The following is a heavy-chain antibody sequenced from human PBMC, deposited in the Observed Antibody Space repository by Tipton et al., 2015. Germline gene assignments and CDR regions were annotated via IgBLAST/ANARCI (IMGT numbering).Heavy chain of an antibody. V-gene: IGHV4-39*01. CDR3: AMYPRVLEWLSSNYYGMDV. CDR2: INHSGST. Sequence: TLSLTCTVSGVSISSGGYYWSWIRQPPGKGLEWIGEINHSGSTNYNPSLKRRVTISVDTSKNQFSLKLSSVTAADTAVYYCAMYPRVLEWLSSNYYGMDVWGQGTTVTVSS. D-gene: IGHD3-3*01. CDR1: GVSISSGGYY. J-gene: IGHJ6*02.